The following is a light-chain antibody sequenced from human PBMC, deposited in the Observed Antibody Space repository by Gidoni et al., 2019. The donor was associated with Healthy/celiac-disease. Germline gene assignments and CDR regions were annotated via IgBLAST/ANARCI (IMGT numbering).Light chain of an antibody. J-gene: IGKJ4*01. CDR1: QSISSW. Sequence: DIQMTQSPSTLSASVGDRVTITCRASQSISSWLAWYQQKPGKAPKILIYKASSLESGVPSRFSGSGSGTEFTLTISSLQPDDFATYYCQQYNSWLTFGGGTKVEIK. CDR3: QQYNSWLT. V-gene: IGKV1-5*03. CDR2: KAS.